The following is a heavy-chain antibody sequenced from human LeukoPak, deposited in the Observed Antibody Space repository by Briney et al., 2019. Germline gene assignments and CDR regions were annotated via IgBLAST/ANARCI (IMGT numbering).Heavy chain of an antibody. CDR3: ARGVTIFGVVIGSYYYMDV. CDR1: GYTFTSYD. Sequence: ASVKVSCKASGYTFTSYDINWVRQATGQGLEWMGWMNPNSGNTGYAQKFQGRVTMTRNTSISTAYMELSSPRSEDTAVYYCARGVTIFGVVIGSYYYMDVWGKGTTVTVSS. CDR2: MNPNSGNT. V-gene: IGHV1-8*01. J-gene: IGHJ6*03. D-gene: IGHD3-3*01.